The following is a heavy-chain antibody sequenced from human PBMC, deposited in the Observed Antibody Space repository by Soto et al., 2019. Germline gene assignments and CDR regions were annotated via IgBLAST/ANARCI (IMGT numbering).Heavy chain of an antibody. CDR3: VRIRYQLPSSVLWLDP. V-gene: IGHV4-34*01. Sequence: PSETLSLTCAVYGGFLSESYWNWISQHPGKGLEWIGEINHVGGTNYNPSLKSRVTMSVDTSQNQFSLRLISVTAADTAMYFCVRIRYQLPSSVLWLDPWGQGTPVTVSS. D-gene: IGHD3-16*01. J-gene: IGHJ5*02. CDR2: INHVGGT. CDR1: GGFLSESY.